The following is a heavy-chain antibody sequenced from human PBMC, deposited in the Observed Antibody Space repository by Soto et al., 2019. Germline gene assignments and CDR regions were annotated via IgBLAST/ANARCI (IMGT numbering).Heavy chain of an antibody. J-gene: IGHJ4*02. CDR2: IYYSGST. V-gene: IGHV4-31*03. D-gene: IGHD2-15*01. Sequence: SETLSLTCTVSGGSISSGGYYWSWIRQHPGKGLEWIGYIYYSGSTYYNPSLKSRVTISVDTSKNQFSLKLSSVTAADTVVYYCARVPKSEVVIFAYWGQGTLVTVSS. CDR1: GGSISSGGYY. CDR3: ARVPKSEVVIFAY.